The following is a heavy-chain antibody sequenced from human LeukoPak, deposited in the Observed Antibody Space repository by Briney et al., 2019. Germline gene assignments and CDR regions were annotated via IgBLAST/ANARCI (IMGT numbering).Heavy chain of an antibody. CDR3: ARVISSSAWILDY. D-gene: IGHD5-18*01. J-gene: IGHJ4*02. V-gene: IGHV3-9*01. Sequence: GRSLRLSCAASGFTFDDYAMHWVRQTPGKGLEWVSGISWSSDGIGCADSVKGRFTISRDNAENSLYLQMNSLRGEDTALYYCARVISSSAWILDYWGQGTLVTVSS. CDR1: GFTFDDYA. CDR2: ISWSSDGI.